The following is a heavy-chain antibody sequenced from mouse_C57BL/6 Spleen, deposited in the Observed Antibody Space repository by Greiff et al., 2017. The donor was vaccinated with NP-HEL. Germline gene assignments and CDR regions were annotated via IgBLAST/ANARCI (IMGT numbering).Heavy chain of an antibody. V-gene: IGHV1-55*01. Sequence: QVQLQQPGAELVKPGASVKMSCKASGYTFTSYWITWVKQRPGQGLEWIGDIYPGSGSTNYNEKFKSKATLTVDTSSSTAYMQLSSLTSEDSAVYYCARYDYDLANFDYWGQGTTLTVSS. CDR2: IYPGSGST. CDR1: GYTFTSYW. D-gene: IGHD2-4*01. CDR3: ARYDYDLANFDY. J-gene: IGHJ2*01.